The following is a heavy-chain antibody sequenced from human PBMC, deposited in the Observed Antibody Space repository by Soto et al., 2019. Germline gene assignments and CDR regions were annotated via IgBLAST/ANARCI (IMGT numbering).Heavy chain of an antibody. V-gene: IGHV1-3*01. Sequence: VSVKVSCKASGYTFTSYAMHWVRQAPGQRLEWMGWINAGNGNTKYSQKFQGRVTITRDTSASTAYMELSSLRSEDTAVYYCARVPTRWDNWFDPWGQGTLVTVSS. CDR1: GYTFTSYA. CDR3: ARVPTRWDNWFDP. J-gene: IGHJ5*02. CDR2: INAGNGNT. D-gene: IGHD6-13*01.